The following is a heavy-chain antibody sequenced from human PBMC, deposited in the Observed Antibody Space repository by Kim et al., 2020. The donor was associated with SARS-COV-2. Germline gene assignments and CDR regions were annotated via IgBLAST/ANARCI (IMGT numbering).Heavy chain of an antibody. CDR2: IWYDGSNE. Sequence: GGSLRLSCAGTGLSFSSYGIHWVRQAPGKGLEWVAIIWYDGSNEFYADSVKGRFTLSRENSKSVVYLQMNSLRVEYSAVYYCAGRRDFYYYGMDIWGQGTTVIVSS. V-gene: IGHV3-33*01. J-gene: IGHJ6*02. CDR1: GLSFSSYG. CDR3: AGRRDFYYYGMDI.